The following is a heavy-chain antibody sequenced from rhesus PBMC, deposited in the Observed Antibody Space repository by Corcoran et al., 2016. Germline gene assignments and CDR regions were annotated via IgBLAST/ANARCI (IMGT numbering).Heavy chain of an antibody. CDR2: IYGRSGST. V-gene: IGHV4-76*01. CDR3: ARDIAAALFDY. CDR1: GGSISGGYD. J-gene: IGHJ4*01. D-gene: IGHD6-25*01. Sequence: QVQLQESGPGVVKPSETLSLTCAVSGGSISGGYDWSWIRQPPGKGLEWIGYIYGRSGSTNYNPSLKNRVTISKDAAKNEFSLKLSSVTAADTAVYYCARDIAAALFDYWGQGVLVTVSS.